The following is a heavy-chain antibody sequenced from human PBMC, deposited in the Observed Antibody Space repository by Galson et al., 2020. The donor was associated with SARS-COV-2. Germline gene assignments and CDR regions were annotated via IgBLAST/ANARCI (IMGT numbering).Heavy chain of an antibody. Sequence: SETLSLTCTVSGGSIRSSNYYWGWIRQPPGKGLEWIGSVLNSGTTHYSPSLQSRVTISVDTSKNQFSLNLNSVTAADTAMYYCARDATSSGWYNGCDPWGQGTLVTVSS. CDR2: VLNSGTT. V-gene: IGHV4-39*07. D-gene: IGHD6-19*01. CDR1: GGSIRSSNYY. CDR3: ARDATSSGWYNGCDP. J-gene: IGHJ5*02.